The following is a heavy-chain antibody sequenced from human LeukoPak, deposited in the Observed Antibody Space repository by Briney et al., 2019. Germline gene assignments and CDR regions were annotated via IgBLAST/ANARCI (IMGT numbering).Heavy chain of an antibody. CDR1: GRSICSHY. D-gene: IGHD3-3*01. CDR2: IYYSGWT. Sequence: SETLSLTCSLSGRSICSHYWSCLRDPPEEGVVWIRYIYYSGWTDYNPSLTSRVNIPVDTSKYQNSLKLTSVTPADPALDFFLRVERFCDYRGQGTLVSVCS. J-gene: IGHJ4*02. CDR3: LRVERFCDY. V-gene: IGHV4-59*11.